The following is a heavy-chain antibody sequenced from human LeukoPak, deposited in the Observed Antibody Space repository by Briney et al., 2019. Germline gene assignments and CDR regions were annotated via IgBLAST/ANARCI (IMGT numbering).Heavy chain of an antibody. Sequence: SVKVSCKASGGTFSSYAISWLRQAPGQGLEWMGGIIPIFGTANYAQKFQGRVTITADESTSTAYMELSSLRSEDTAVYYCARAQDPAGDTAMVNFDYWGQGTLVTVSS. CDR2: IIPIFGTA. CDR3: ARAQDPAGDTAMVNFDY. V-gene: IGHV1-69*13. CDR1: GGTFSSYA. D-gene: IGHD5-18*01. J-gene: IGHJ4*02.